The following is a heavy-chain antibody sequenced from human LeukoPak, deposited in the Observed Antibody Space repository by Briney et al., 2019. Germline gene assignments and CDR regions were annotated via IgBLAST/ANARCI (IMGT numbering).Heavy chain of an antibody. D-gene: IGHD3-22*01. CDR1: GIILSNYG. Sequence: GGSLRLSCAVSGIILSNYGMSWVRRAPGKGLEGVSRISGWGGNTHYADSVEGRLPISRDNSNNTVSLQMNALRGEDTAVYFCAKRGVVIRVILVGFHKDAYYFDSWGQGALVTVSS. CDR2: ISGWGGNT. V-gene: IGHV3-23*01. J-gene: IGHJ4*02. CDR3: AKRGVVIRVILVGFHKDAYYFDS.